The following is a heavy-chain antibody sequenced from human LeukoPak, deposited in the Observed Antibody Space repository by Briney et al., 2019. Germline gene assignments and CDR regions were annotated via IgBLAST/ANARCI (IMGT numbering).Heavy chain of an antibody. J-gene: IGHJ4*02. CDR2: IYYSGST. D-gene: IGHD6-19*01. Sequence: SETLSLTCTVSGGSISSSSYYWGWIRQPPGKGLEWIGSIYYSGSTYYNPSLKSRVTISVDTSKNQFSLKLSSVTAADTAVYYCARRAFVSIAVVLWGQGALVTVSS. CDR1: GGSISSSSYY. V-gene: IGHV4-39*01. CDR3: ARRAFVSIAVVL.